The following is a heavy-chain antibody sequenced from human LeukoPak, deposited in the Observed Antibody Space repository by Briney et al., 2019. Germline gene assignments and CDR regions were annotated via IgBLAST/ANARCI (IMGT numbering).Heavy chain of an antibody. V-gene: IGHV3-74*01. CDR3: AREDGYYYFLQH. CDR1: GCTFSSYW. J-gene: IGHJ1*01. D-gene: IGHD3-22*01. Sequence: GGSLRLSCAASGCTFSSYWMHWVRQAPGKGLVWVSRINSDGSSTSYADSVKGRFTISRDNAKNTLYLQMNSLRAEDTAVYYCAREDGYYYFLQHWGQGTLVTVSS. CDR2: INSDGSST.